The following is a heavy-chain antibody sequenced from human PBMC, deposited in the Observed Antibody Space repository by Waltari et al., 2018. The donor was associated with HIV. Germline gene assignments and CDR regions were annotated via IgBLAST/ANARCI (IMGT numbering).Heavy chain of an antibody. D-gene: IGHD4-17*01. CDR1: GGSFSDYY. V-gene: IGHV4-34*01. J-gene: IGHJ6*02. CDR3: ARGWDYGDPYYYQGMDV. CDR2: INDSGRT. Sequence: QVQLQQWGAGRLKPSETLSLTCAVQGGSFSDYYWPWIRQPPGQGLEWIGEINDSGRTNYIPSLKSRVTISVDTSKNQFSLKLSSVTAADTAVYYCARGWDYGDPYYYQGMDVWGQGTTVTVSS.